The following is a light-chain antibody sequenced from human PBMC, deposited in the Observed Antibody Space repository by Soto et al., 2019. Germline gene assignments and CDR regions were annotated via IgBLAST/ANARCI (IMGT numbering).Light chain of an antibody. J-gene: IGKJ4*01. V-gene: IGKV3-20*01. CDR2: GAS. Sequence: EIVMPQSPATLSVSPGERATLSCRASQSVSSKLAWFQQKPGQAPSLLIYGASDRATGIPDRFSASGSGTDFTLTISRLEPQDCAIYDCQQYGDSPLTFGGGTKVDIK. CDR1: QSVSSK. CDR3: QQYGDSPLT.